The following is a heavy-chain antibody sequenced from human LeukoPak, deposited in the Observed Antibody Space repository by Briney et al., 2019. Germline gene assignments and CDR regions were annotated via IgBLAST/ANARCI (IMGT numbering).Heavy chain of an antibody. CDR3: TTAPTRGWLPYFDY. J-gene: IGHJ4*02. V-gene: IGHV3-15*01. D-gene: IGHD5-24*01. CDR1: GFTFATYA. Sequence: GGSLRLSCAASGFTFATYAMSWVRQAPGKGLEWVARITAGGTEDYAAPVNARFTASRDDSKTTVYLQMNSLTTEDTAVYYCTTAPTRGWLPYFDYWGQGTVVTVSS. CDR2: ITAGGTE.